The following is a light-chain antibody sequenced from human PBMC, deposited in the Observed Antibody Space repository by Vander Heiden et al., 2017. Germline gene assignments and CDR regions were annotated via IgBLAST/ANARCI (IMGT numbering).Light chain of an antibody. Sequence: QRVIISCTGSSSNIGAGYDVHWYQQLPGTAPKLLIYGTSNRPSGVHDRFSGSKSGTSASLAITGLQAEDEADYYCQSYDSSLSAVVFGGGTKLTVL. V-gene: IGLV1-40*01. J-gene: IGLJ2*01. CDR3: QSYDSSLSAVV. CDR1: SSNIGAGYD. CDR2: GTS.